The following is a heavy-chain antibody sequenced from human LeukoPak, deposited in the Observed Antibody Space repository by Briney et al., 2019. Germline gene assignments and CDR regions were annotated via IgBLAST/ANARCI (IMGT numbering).Heavy chain of an antibody. J-gene: IGHJ4*02. D-gene: IGHD6-13*01. CDR2: INQDGSEK. CDR3: ARTANFAAGYYIDY. V-gene: IGHV3-7*01. Sequence: GGSLRLSCVVSGFTFSGYWMTWVRQAPGRGLEWVANINQDGSEKYYVDSVKGRFTISRGNAKNSLYLQVNSLRAEDTAVYYCARTANFAAGYYIDYWGQGTLVTVSS. CDR1: GFTFSGYW.